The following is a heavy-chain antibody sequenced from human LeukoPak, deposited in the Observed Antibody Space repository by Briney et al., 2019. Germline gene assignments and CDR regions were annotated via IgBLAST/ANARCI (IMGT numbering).Heavy chain of an antibody. Sequence: GGSLRLSCAASGFTVSRKYMSWVRQAPGKGLEWVSVMYSGGSEYYADSVKGRFTISRDDSKNTLYLQMNSLRAEDTAVYYCARDRSTFTGHCTGDNCYAELGRGQGAQVIVSS. J-gene: IGHJ4*02. CDR1: GFTVSRKY. V-gene: IGHV3-53*05. CDR2: MYSGGSE. D-gene: IGHD2-8*02. CDR3: ARDRSTFTGHCTGDNCYAELG.